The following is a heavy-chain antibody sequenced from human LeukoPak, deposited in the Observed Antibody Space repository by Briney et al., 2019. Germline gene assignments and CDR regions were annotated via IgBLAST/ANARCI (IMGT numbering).Heavy chain of an antibody. V-gene: IGHV3-7*01. CDR2: IKKDGSEK. J-gene: IGHJ4*02. Sequence: GGSLRLSCAASGFTFSRNGMAWVRQAPGKGLEWVANIKKDGSEKYYVDSVKGRFTISRDNAKNSLYLQMNSLRAEDTAVYYCARDLYRIVVVPHYFDYWGQGTLVTVSS. CDR1: GFTFSRNG. CDR3: ARDLYRIVVVPHYFDY. D-gene: IGHD3-22*01.